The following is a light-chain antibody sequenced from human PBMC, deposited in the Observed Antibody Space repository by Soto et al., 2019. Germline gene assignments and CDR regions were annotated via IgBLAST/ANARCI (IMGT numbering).Light chain of an antibody. V-gene: IGLV2-14*01. CDR3: SSYTSSSSLYV. CDR2: EVS. Sequence: QSVLTQPASVSGSPGQSITISCTGTSSDVGGYNYVSWYQQHPGTAPKLMIYEVSNRPSGLSNRFSGSKCGYTASLTISGLQAEDEADYYCSSYTSSSSLYVFGTGTKVTVL. J-gene: IGLJ1*01. CDR1: SSDVGGYNY.